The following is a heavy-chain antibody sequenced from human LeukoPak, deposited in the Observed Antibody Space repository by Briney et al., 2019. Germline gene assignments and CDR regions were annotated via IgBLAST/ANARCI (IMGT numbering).Heavy chain of an antibody. Sequence: ASVKVSCKASGYIFTSYGISWVRQAPGQGLEWMGWISAYNGYTKYAQKVQDRVTVTTDSSTSTAYMELGSLRSDDTAVYYCARSPGVGATRGDYWGQGTLVTVSS. CDR3: ARSPGVGATRGDY. CDR1: GYIFTSYG. J-gene: IGHJ4*02. V-gene: IGHV1-18*01. D-gene: IGHD1-26*01. CDR2: ISAYNGYT.